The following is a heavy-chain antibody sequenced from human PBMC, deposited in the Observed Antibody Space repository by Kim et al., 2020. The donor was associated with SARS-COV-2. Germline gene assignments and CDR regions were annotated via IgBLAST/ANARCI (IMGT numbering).Heavy chain of an antibody. V-gene: IGHV3-13*01. CDR3: ARGGANSLVDY. J-gene: IGHJ4*02. CDR2: T. Sequence: TYYPGSVKCRFTISRENAKNSLYLQMDSLRAGDTAVYYCARGGANSLVDYWGQGTLVTVSS. D-gene: IGHD1-1*01.